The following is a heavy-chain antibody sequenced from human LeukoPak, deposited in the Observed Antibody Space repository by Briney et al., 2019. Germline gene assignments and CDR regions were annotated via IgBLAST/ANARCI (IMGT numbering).Heavy chain of an antibody. Sequence: SVKVSCKASGGTFSSYAISWVRQAPGQGLEWMGGIIPIFGTANYAQKFQGRVTITADESTSTAYMELSSLRSEDTAVYYCARGGGGYGYYGSGYFDYWGQGTLVTVSS. CDR1: GGTFSSYA. D-gene: IGHD3-10*01. CDR2: IIPIFGTA. CDR3: ARGGGGYGYYGSGYFDY. V-gene: IGHV1-69*13. J-gene: IGHJ4*02.